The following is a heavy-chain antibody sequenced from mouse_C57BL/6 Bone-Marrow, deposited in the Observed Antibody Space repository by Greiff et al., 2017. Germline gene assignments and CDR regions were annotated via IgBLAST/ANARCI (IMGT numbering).Heavy chain of an antibody. D-gene: IGHD2-5*01. CDR3: ARRHYSNYVWFAY. CDR1: GYAFTNYL. CDR2: INTGSGGT. J-gene: IGHJ3*01. Sequence: VKLQESGAELVRPGTSVKVSCKASGYAFTNYLIEWVQQRPGQGLEWIGVINTGSGGTNYNEKFKGKATLTADKSSSTAYMQLSSLTSEDSAVYFCARRHYSNYVWFAYWGQGTLVTVSA. V-gene: IGHV1-54*01.